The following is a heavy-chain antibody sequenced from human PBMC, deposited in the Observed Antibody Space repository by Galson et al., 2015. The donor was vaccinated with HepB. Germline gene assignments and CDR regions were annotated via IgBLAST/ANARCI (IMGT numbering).Heavy chain of an antibody. CDR3: ARGSPGIAAAGLLYYYYDMDV. CDR2: INPDSGGT. Sequence: SVKVSCKASGYTFSSYWMHWVRQAPGQGLEWVGRINPDSGGTNYAQTFQGRVTMTRDTSISTAYMELSRLRSDDTAVYYCARGSPGIAAAGLLYYYYDMDVWGQGTTVTVSS. V-gene: IGHV1-2*06. J-gene: IGHJ6*02. CDR1: GYTFSSYW. D-gene: IGHD6-13*01.